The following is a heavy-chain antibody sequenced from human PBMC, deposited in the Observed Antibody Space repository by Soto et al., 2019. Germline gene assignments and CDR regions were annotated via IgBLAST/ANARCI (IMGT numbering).Heavy chain of an antibody. D-gene: IGHD6-19*01. V-gene: IGHV3-30-3*01. CDR1: GFTFSSYA. CDR2: ISYDGSNK. CDR3: ARDREHRAEASSAVAGYYYYYYGMDV. J-gene: IGHJ6*02. Sequence: SLRLSCAASGFTFSSYAMHWVRQAPGKGLEWVAVISYDGSNKYYADSVKGRFTISRDNSKNTLYLQMNSLRAEDTAVYYCARDREHRAEASSAVAGYYYYYYGMDVWGQGTTVTVSS.